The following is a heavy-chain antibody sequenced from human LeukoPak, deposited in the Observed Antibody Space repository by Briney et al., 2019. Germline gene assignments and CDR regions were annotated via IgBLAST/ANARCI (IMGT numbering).Heavy chain of an antibody. J-gene: IGHJ6*03. Sequence: GASVKVSCKASGYTFTGYYMHWVRQAPGQGREWMGGINPNSGGTNYAQKFQGRVTMTRDTSISTAYMELSRLRSDDTAVYYCARDIGSPYYYYYMDVWGKGTTVTVSS. V-gene: IGHV1-2*02. D-gene: IGHD1-26*01. CDR3: ARDIGSPYYYYYMDV. CDR1: GYTFTGYY. CDR2: INPNSGGT.